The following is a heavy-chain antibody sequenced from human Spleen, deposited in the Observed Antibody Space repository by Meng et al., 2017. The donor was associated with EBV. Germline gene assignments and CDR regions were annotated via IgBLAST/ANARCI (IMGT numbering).Heavy chain of an antibody. Sequence: QVHLVKCGVGVKKPGSPVEVSCKASGDSFSNFAISWVRQAPGQGLEWMGGIMAVFGTVNYAQRFQGRVTITADKSTTTVYMELSSLRSEDTAVYYCARQLESHLFDYWGQGTLVTVSS. D-gene: IGHD1-1*01. CDR2: IMAVFGTV. CDR3: ARQLESHLFDY. CDR1: GDSFSNFA. J-gene: IGHJ4*02. V-gene: IGHV1-69*06.